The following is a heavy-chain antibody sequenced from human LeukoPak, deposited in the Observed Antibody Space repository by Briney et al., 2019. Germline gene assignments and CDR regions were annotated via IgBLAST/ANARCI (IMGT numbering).Heavy chain of an antibody. CDR3: ARGPYSYDSSGAFDI. CDR2: ISSSGST. V-gene: IGHV4-61*02. CDR1: GDSISSGDYY. J-gene: IGHJ3*02. Sequence: SETLSLTCTVSGDSISSGDYYWSWIRQPAGKGLEWIGRISSSGSTNYNPSLKSRVTISVDTSRNQFPLKLSSVTAADTAVYFCARGPYSYDSSGAFDIWGQGTMVTVSS. D-gene: IGHD3-22*01.